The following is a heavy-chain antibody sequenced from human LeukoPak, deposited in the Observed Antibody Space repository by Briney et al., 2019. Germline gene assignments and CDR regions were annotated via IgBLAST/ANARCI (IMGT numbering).Heavy chain of an antibody. CDR2: MSAYNRNT. Sequence: ASVKVSCKASGYTFSSYGITWVRQAPGQGLEWMGWMSAYNRNTNYAQKFQGRVTMTTDSSTSTAYMELRSLRSDDTAVYFCASTTEGGYSYGYFYYYYMDVWGKGTTVTISS. D-gene: IGHD5-18*01. V-gene: IGHV1-18*01. CDR3: ASTTEGGYSYGYFYYYYMDV. CDR1: GYTFSSYG. J-gene: IGHJ6*03.